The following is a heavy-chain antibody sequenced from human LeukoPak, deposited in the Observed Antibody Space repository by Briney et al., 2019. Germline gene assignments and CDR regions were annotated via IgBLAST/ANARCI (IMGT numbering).Heavy chain of an antibody. CDR2: INPNSGGT. CDR1: GYTFTSYY. D-gene: IGHD3-10*01. CDR3: ARDALGFGELAGWFDP. Sequence: GASVKVSCKASGYTFTSYYMHWVRQAPGQGLEWMGWINPNSGGTNYAQKFQGRVTMTRDTSISTAYMELSRLRSDDTAVYYCARDALGFGELAGWFDPWGQGTLVTVSS. J-gene: IGHJ5*02. V-gene: IGHV1-2*02.